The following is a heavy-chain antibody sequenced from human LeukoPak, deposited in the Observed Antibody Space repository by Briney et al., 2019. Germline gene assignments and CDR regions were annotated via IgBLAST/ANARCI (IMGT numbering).Heavy chain of an antibody. J-gene: IGHJ4*02. CDR1: GGSFSTQE. CDR3: ARSSVHYYDILTGYSNFDY. Sequence: GASVKVSCKASGGSFSTQEISWVRQAPGQGLEWMGGIVPIVGTGNYAQKFQGRVTITADESTSTAHMELSSLRAEDTAIYYCARSSVHYYDILTGYSNFDYWGQGTLVTVSS. CDR2: IVPIVGTG. V-gene: IGHV1-69*13. D-gene: IGHD3-9*01.